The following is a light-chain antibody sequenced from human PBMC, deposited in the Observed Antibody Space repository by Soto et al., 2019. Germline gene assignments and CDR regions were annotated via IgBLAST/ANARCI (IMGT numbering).Light chain of an antibody. CDR3: VLYMGSDNWV. CDR2: NTN. CDR1: SGSVSTNYY. V-gene: IGLV8-61*01. J-gene: IGLJ3*02. Sequence: QTVVTQEPSFSVSPGRTVTLTCGLSSGSVSTNYYPSWYQQTPGQPPRTLIYNTNTRSSGVPDRFSGSILGNKSALTITGAQAEDESDYYCVLYMGSDNWVFGGGTKLTVL.